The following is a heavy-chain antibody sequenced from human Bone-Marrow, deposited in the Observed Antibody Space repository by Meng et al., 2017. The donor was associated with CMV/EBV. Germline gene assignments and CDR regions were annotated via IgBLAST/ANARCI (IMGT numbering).Heavy chain of an antibody. CDR1: GYTFTGYY. CDR3: ARDEDGSRPNDAFDI. CDR2: INPNSGGT. V-gene: IGHV1-2*02. D-gene: IGHD5-24*01. J-gene: IGHJ3*02. Sequence: ASVKVSCKASGYTFTGYYMHWVRQAPGQGLEWMGWINPNSGGTNYAQKFQGRVTMTRDTSISTAYMELSRLRSDDTAVYYCARDEDGSRPNDAFDIWGQGTMVTVSS.